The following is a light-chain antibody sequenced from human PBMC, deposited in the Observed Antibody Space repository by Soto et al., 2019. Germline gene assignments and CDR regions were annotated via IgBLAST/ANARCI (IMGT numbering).Light chain of an antibody. J-gene: IGKJ4*02. V-gene: IGKV3-20*01. Sequence: EIVLTQSPGTLSLSPGERATLSCRASQSVSSNYLAWYQHKPGQAPRLLIYGASNKATGIPDRFSGSASGTDFTLTISRLEPEDFAVYYCQQYGRSSLTSRGGTKVDIK. CDR2: GAS. CDR3: QQYGRSSLT. CDR1: QSVSSNY.